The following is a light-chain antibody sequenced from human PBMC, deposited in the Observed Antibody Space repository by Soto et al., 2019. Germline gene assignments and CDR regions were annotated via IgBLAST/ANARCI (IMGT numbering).Light chain of an antibody. Sequence: QSALTQPASVSGSPGQSITISCTGTSSDVGAYNYVSWYQQHPGKAPKLMIYDVSIRPSGVSNRFSGSKSGNTASLTISGLQAEDEADYYCSSYTTTTTRVFGGGPKLTVL. CDR2: DVS. CDR1: SSDVGAYNY. J-gene: IGLJ2*01. CDR3: SSYTTTTTRV. V-gene: IGLV2-14*03.